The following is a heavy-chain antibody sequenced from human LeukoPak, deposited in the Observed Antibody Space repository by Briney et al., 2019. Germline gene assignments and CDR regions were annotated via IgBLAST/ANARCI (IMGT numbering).Heavy chain of an antibody. CDR3: AKDTDYDYVWGSLIY. Sequence: PGGSLRLSCAASGFTFSSYAMSWVRQAPGKGLEWVSAISSSGGSTFYADSVKGRFTISRDNSKDTLSLHMNSLRAEDTAVYYCAKDTDYDYVWGSLIYWGQGTLVTVSS. D-gene: IGHD3-16*01. CDR1: GFTFSSYA. V-gene: IGHV3-23*01. J-gene: IGHJ4*02. CDR2: ISSSGGST.